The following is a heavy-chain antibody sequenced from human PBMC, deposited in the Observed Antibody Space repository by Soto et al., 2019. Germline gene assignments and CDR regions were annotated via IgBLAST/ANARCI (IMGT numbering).Heavy chain of an antibody. CDR2: IWYDGSNK. CDR1: GFTFSSYG. D-gene: IGHD2-2*01. V-gene: IGHV3-33*01. Sequence: QVQLVESGGGVVQPGRSLRLSCAASGFTFSSYGMHWVRQAPGKGLEWVAVIWYDGSNKYYADSVKGRFTISRDNSKNTLYLQMNSLRAEDTAVYYCARITQYLNYGMDVWGQGTTVTVSS. CDR3: ARITQYLNYGMDV. J-gene: IGHJ6*02.